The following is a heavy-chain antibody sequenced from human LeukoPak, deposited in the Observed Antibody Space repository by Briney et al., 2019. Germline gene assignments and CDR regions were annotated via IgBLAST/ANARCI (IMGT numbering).Heavy chain of an antibody. D-gene: IGHD3-10*01. Sequence: KPGGSLRLSRAASGFTFSYAYKNWVRQAPGKGPEWGGRIKSKGDGGTTDYAAPVKGRFTISRDDSKNMLYLQMNSLTTEDTAVYYCTTVTMVREINWGQGTLVTVSS. CDR2: IKSKGDGGTT. CDR3: TTVTMVREIN. J-gene: IGHJ4*02. V-gene: IGHV3-15*01. CDR1: GFTFSYAY.